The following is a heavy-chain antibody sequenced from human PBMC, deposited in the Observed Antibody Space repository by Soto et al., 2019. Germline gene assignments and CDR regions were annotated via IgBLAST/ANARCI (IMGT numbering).Heavy chain of an antibody. J-gene: IGHJ6*02. Sequence: QVQLVRSGAEVKKPGASVKVSCKASGYTFTSYDINWVRQATGQGLEWVGWMNPNSGNTGYAQKFQGRVTMTRNTSISTAYMELSSLRSEDTAVYYCARDTYYDFWSGSAGYGMDVWGQGTTVTVSS. D-gene: IGHD3-3*01. CDR3: ARDTYYDFWSGSAGYGMDV. CDR2: MNPNSGNT. V-gene: IGHV1-8*01. CDR1: GYTFTSYD.